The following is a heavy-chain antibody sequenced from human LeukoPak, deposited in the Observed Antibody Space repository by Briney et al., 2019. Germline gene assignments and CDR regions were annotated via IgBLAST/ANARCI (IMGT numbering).Heavy chain of an antibody. CDR2: TYYRSRWYN. V-gene: IGHV6-1*01. Sequence: SQTLSLTCAISGDTVSSNRAAWTWVRQSPSRGLEWRGRTYYRSRWYNDYAPSVKSRITINPDTSKNQFSLQLNSVTPEDTAVYYCARDPITGDRFDYWGQGTLVTVSS. CDR3: ARDPITGDRFDY. J-gene: IGHJ4*02. D-gene: IGHD7-27*01. CDR1: GDTVSSNRAA.